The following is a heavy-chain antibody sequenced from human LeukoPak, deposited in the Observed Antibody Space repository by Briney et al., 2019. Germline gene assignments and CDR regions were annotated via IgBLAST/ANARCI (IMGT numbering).Heavy chain of an antibody. CDR1: GGSISSYY. Sequence: SETLSLTCTVSGGSISSYYWSWIRQPPGKGLEWIGYIFYSGSTYYNPSLKSRVTISVDTSKNQFSLKLSSVTAADTAVYYCASAPYYYDSSGYYPWGQGTLVTVSS. J-gene: IGHJ5*02. D-gene: IGHD3-22*01. CDR2: IFYSGST. V-gene: IGHV4-59*12. CDR3: ASAPYYYDSSGYYP.